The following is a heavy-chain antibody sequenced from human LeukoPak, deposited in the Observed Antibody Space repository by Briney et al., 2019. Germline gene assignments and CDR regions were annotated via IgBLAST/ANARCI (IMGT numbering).Heavy chain of an antibody. V-gene: IGHV3-23*01. D-gene: IGHD4-17*01. CDR3: AKDVNYGDYGYYYYYGMDV. CDR1: GFTFSSYA. CDR2: ISGSGGST. Sequence: GGSLRLSCAASGFTFSSYAMSWVRQAPGKGLEWVSAISGSGGSTYYADSVKGRFTISRDNSKNTLYLQMNSLRAEDTAVYYCAKDVNYGDYGYYYYYGMDVWGQGTTVTVSS. J-gene: IGHJ6*02.